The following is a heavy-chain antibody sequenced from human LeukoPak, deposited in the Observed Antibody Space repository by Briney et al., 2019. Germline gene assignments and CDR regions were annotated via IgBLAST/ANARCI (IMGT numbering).Heavy chain of an antibody. CDR3: ARVVSSSWHYFDY. V-gene: IGHV1-2*02. J-gene: IGHJ4*02. Sequence: ASVKVSCKASGYTFTGYYMHWVRQAPGQGLEWMGWINPNSGGTNYAQKFQGRVTMTRDTSISTAYMELSRLRSDDTAVYYCARVVSSSWHYFDYWGQGTLVTVSS. CDR1: GYTFTGYY. D-gene: IGHD6-13*01. CDR2: INPNSGGT.